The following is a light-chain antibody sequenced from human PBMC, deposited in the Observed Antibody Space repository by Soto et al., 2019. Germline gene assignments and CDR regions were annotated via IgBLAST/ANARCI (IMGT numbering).Light chain of an antibody. CDR2: RAS. Sequence: EVIMTQSPATLSVSPGARATLSCRASQYIASNLAWYRQKPGQAPTLLIYRASTRATGIPARISGSGSGTEFTLTISSLQSEDFAVYYCQQYNNYPPLTFGGGTKVEIK. J-gene: IGKJ4*01. CDR1: QYIASN. V-gene: IGKV3-15*01. CDR3: QQYNNYPPLT.